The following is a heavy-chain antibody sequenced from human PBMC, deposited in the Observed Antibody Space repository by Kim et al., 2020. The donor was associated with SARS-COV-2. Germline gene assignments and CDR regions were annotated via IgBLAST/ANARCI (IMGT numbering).Heavy chain of an antibody. CDR2: ISYDGSNK. CDR1: GFTFSSYA. V-gene: IGHV3-30*04. Sequence: GGSLRLSCAASGFTFSSYAMHWVRQAPGKGLEWVAVISYDGSNKYYAYSVKGRFTISRDNSKNTLYLQMNSLRAEDTAVYYCASPPDGHNNWGYFDYWGQGTLVPVSS. J-gene: IGHJ4*01. CDR3: ASPPDGHNNWGYFDY. D-gene: IGHD3-16*01.